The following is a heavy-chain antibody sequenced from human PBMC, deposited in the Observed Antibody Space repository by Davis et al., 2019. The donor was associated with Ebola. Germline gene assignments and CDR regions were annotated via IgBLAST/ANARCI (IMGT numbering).Heavy chain of an antibody. CDR2: IYHSGST. V-gene: IGHV4-38-2*02. CDR3: ARTRYCSGGSCYADY. CDR1: GYSISSGYY. D-gene: IGHD2-15*01. J-gene: IGHJ4*02. Sequence: PSETLSLTCTVSGYSISSGYYWGWIRQPPGKGLEWIGSIYHSGSTYYNPSLKSRVTISVDTSKNQFSLKLSSVTAADTAVCYCARTRYCSGGSCYADYWGQGTLVTVSS.